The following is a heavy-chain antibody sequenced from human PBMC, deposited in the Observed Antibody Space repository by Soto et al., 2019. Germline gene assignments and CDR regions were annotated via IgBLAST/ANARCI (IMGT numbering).Heavy chain of an antibody. CDR1: GYTFSDYD. D-gene: IGHD5-18*01. Sequence: ASVKVSCKASGYTFSDYDLHWLRQAPGQGLEWMGWISPKSGGTHYAPKFEGRVTLTTDTSISTAFMELSRLTSDDTAVYYCARGPRTQLWFPNVYWGQGTLVTVSS. CDR2: ISPKSGGT. J-gene: IGHJ4*02. CDR3: ARGPRTQLWFPNVY. V-gene: IGHV1-2*02.